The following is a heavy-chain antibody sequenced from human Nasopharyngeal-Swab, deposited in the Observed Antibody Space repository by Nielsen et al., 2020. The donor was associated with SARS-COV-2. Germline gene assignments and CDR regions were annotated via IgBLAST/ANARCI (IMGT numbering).Heavy chain of an antibody. CDR2: ISYDGSNK. CDR1: VFTFSSYA. D-gene: IGHD3-16*02. CDR3: ASSYDYVWGSYRQPY. Sequence: SLKISCAASVFTFSSYAMHWVRQAPGKGLEWVAVISYDGSNKYYADSVKGRFTISRDNSKNTLYLQMNSLRAEDTAVYYCASSYDYVWGSYRQPYWGQGTLVTVSS. J-gene: IGHJ4*02. V-gene: IGHV3-30-3*01.